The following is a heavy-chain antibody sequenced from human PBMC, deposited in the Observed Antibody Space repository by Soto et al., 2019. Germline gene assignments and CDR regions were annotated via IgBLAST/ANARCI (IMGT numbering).Heavy chain of an antibody. V-gene: IGHV3-23*01. J-gene: IGHJ6*02. CDR1: GFTFSSYS. D-gene: IGHD2-15*01. Sequence: EVQLLESGGGLIQPGGSLRLSCAASGFTFSSYSMNWVRQAPGKGLDWVSSLSPGGGGTYYADSVRGRFSISRDNSKNTLYLQMNSLRAEDTAVYYCARGEGYYYHDMAVWGQGTTVTVSS. CDR2: LSPGGGGT. CDR3: ARGEGYYYHDMAV.